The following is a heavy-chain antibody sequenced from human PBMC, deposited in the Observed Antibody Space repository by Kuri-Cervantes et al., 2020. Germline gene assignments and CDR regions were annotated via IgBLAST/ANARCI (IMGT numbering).Heavy chain of an antibody. J-gene: IGHJ4*02. Sequence: ASVKVSCKASVGIFSSYGISWVRQAPGQGLEWMGWISAYNGNINYAQKLQGRVTMTTDTSTSTAYMELRSLRSDDTAVYYCARDLGYCSGGSCSSWGQGTLVTVSS. CDR2: ISAYNGNI. D-gene: IGHD2-15*01. CDR1: VGIFSSYG. CDR3: ARDLGYCSGGSCSS. V-gene: IGHV1-18*01.